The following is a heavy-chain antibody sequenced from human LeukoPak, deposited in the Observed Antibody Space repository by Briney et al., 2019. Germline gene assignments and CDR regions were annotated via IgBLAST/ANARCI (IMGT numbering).Heavy chain of an antibody. CDR2: IRYDGSNK. V-gene: IGHV3-30*02. J-gene: IGHJ3*02. CDR3: AKEIRAPYDFWSGYYSDAFDI. Sequence: QSGGSLRLSCAASGFTFSSYGMHWVRQAPGKGLEWVAFIRYDGSNKYYADSVKGRFTISRDNSKNTLYLQINSLRAEDTAVYYCAKEIRAPYDFWSGYYSDAFDIWGQGTMVTVSS. CDR1: GFTFSSYG. D-gene: IGHD3-3*01.